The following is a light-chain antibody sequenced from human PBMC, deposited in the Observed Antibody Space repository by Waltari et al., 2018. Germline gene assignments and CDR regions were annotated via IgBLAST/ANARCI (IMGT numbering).Light chain of an antibody. Sequence: NFMLTQPHSVSESLGKTVTISCTRSSGSIASGYVQWYQQRPGSAPTTVIYEDKQRSSGVPGRFSDSLDSSSNSASLSISELKTEDEADYYCQSYDSSTWVVGEGTKLAVL. CDR3: QSYDSSTWV. V-gene: IGLV6-57*03. J-gene: IGLJ3*02. CDR2: EDK. CDR1: SGSIASGY.